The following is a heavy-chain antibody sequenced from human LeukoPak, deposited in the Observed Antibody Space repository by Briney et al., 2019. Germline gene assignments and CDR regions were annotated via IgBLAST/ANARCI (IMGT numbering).Heavy chain of an antibody. J-gene: IGHJ4*02. CDR1: GFTFNTCA. CDR3: AKDLSDSIRVPGDY. Sequence: GGSLRLSCAASGFTFNTCAMSWVRQAPGKGLEWVSSISGSGGSTFYADSVKGRFTISRDNSKNTLYLQMNSLRAEDTAVYYCAKDLSDSIRVPGDYWGQGTLVTVSS. CDR2: ISGSGGST. V-gene: IGHV3-23*01. D-gene: IGHD6-13*01.